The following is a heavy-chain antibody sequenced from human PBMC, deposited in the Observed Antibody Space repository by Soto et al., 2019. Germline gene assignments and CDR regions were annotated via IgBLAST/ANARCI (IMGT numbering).Heavy chain of an antibody. CDR2: NSGHNGNK. D-gene: IGHD6-13*01. Sequence: QVQLVQSGAEVKKPGASVKVSCKASGYTFTSYGISWVRQAPGQGLEWMGWNSGHNGNKKYAQKLQGRVSMTTDTSTSTAYMELRSLRSDDTAVYYCARDLGQQLFDYWGQGTLVTVSS. V-gene: IGHV1-18*01. CDR1: GYTFTSYG. CDR3: ARDLGQQLFDY. J-gene: IGHJ4*02.